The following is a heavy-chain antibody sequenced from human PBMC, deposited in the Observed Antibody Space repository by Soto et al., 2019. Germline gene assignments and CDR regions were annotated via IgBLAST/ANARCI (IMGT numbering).Heavy chain of an antibody. V-gene: IGHV3-23*01. J-gene: IGHJ2*01. D-gene: IGHD3-10*01. CDR2: ITRSGDYT. CDR3: AKVGSYYAQFDLWYFDL. Sequence: EVQLLESGGGLVQPGGSLRLSCAASGFTFSSYAMTWVRQAPGKGLEWVSAITRSGDYTQYADSVKGRFTISRDNSKNTLYLQMISLRAVDTAVYYCAKVGSYYAQFDLWYFDLWGRGTLVTVSS. CDR1: GFTFSSYA.